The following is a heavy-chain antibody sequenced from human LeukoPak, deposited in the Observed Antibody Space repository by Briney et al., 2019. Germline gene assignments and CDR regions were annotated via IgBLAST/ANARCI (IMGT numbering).Heavy chain of an antibody. CDR3: ARITRNYGGPMAAFFDY. CDR2: IYSGGRS. D-gene: IGHD1-7*01. CDR1: GFTVSRNY. V-gene: IGHV3-66*01. J-gene: IGHJ4*02. Sequence: GGSLRLSCAASGFTVSRNYMSWVRQAPGKGLEWVSVIYSGGRSYYADSVKGRFTISRDNSKNTLYLQMNSLRAEDTAVYYCARITRNYGGPMAAFFDYWGQGTLVTVSS.